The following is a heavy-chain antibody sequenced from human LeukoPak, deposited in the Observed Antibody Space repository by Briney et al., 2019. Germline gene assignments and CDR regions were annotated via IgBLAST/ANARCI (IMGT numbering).Heavy chain of an antibody. D-gene: IGHD1-26*01. Sequence: GGSLRLSCAASGFTVSSNYMSWVRQAPGKGLEWVSVIYSGGSTYHADSVKGRFTISRHNSKNTLYLQMNSLRAEDTPVYYCARVGATKYYFDYWGQGTLVTVSS. J-gene: IGHJ4*02. V-gene: IGHV3-53*04. CDR1: GFTVSSNY. CDR2: IYSGGST. CDR3: ARVGATKYYFDY.